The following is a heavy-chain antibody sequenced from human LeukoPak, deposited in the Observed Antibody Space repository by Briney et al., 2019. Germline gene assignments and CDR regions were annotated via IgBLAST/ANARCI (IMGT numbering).Heavy chain of an antibody. J-gene: IGHJ6*02. V-gene: IGHV4-59*08. D-gene: IGHD2-15*01. CDR1: GGSISSYY. CDR2: IYYSGST. CDR3: ARQFGSWDYYGMDV. Sequence: PSETLSLTCTVSGGSISSYYWSWIRQPPGKGLEWIGYIYYSGSTNYNPSLKSRVTISVDTSKNQFSLKLSSVTAADTAVYYCARQFGSWDYYGMDVRGQGTTVTVSS.